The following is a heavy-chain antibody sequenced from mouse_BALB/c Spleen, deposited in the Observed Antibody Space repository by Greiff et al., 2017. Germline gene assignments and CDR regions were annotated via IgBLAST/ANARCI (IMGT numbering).Heavy chain of an antibody. Sequence: EVKVEESGGGLVKPGGSLKLSCAASGFAFSSYDMSWVRQTPEKRLEWVAYISSGGGSTYYPDTVKGRFTISRDNAKNTLYLHMSSLKSEDTAMYYCARQKFYYAMDYWGQGTSVTVSS. CDR3: ARQKFYYAMDY. J-gene: IGHJ4*01. CDR2: ISSGGGST. V-gene: IGHV5-12-1*01. CDR1: GFAFSSYD.